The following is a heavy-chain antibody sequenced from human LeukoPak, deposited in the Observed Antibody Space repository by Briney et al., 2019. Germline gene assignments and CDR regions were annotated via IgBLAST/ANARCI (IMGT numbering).Heavy chain of an antibody. V-gene: IGHV3-7*01. J-gene: IGHJ4*02. CDR2: IKQDGSDK. D-gene: IGHD3-22*01. CDR3: ARALQGGHNYYDPNGYYPQYFGS. CDR1: GFPFSNYW. Sequence: GGSLRLSCEAPGFPFSNYWMTWVRQSPGKGLEWVANIKQDGSDKYYMDSVKGRFTVSRDNAKNSLFLQMNSLRAGDTALYYCARALQGGHNYYDPNGYYPQYFGSWGQGTLVTVSS.